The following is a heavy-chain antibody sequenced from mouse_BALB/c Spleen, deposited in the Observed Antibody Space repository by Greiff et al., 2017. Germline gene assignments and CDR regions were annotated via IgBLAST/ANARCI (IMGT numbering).Heavy chain of an antibody. CDR2: ISDGGSYT. CDR3: ARDGRDYYGYDGAWFAY. V-gene: IGHV5-4*02. J-gene: IGHJ3*01. CDR1: GFTFSDYY. Sequence: EVKLVESGGGLVKPGGSLKLSCAASGFTFSDYYMYWVRQTPEKRLEWVATISDGGSYTYYPDSVKGRFTISRDNAKNNLYLQMSSLKSEDTAMYYCARDGRDYYGYDGAWFAYWGQGTLVTVSA. D-gene: IGHD2-2*01.